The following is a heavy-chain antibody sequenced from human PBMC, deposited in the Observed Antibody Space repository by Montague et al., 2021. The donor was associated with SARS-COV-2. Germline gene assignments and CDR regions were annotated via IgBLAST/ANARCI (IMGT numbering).Heavy chain of an antibody. CDR1: GGSFSGYY. J-gene: IGHJ6*03. V-gene: IGHV4-34*01. CDR2: INHSGST. CDR3: ARGHSSRTHYYYMDV. Sequence: SETLSLTCAVYGGSFSGYYWSWIRQPPGKGLEWIGEINHSGSTNYNPSLKSRVTISVDTSKNQFSLKLSSVTAADTAVYYCARGHSSRTHYYYMDVWGKGTTVTVAS. D-gene: IGHD6-6*01.